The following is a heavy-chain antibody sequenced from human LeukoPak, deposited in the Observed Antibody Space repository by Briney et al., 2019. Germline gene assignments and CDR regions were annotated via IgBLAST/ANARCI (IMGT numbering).Heavy chain of an antibody. J-gene: IGHJ4*02. D-gene: IGHD2-15*01. CDR1: GFTFIYYG. Sequence: GGSLRLSCEASGFTFIYYGMYWVRQAPDKGLDWLAFIRSDGSEKYYADSVKGRFTVSRDNSRNTLYLQMNSLRPEDTAVYYCARDLLGWHLDYWGQGTLVTVSS. V-gene: IGHV3-30*02. CDR3: ARDLLGWHLDY. CDR2: IRSDGSEK.